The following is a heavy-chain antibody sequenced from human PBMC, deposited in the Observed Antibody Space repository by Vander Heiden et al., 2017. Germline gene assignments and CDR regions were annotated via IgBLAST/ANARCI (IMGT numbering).Heavy chain of an antibody. D-gene: IGHD3-10*01. CDR2: SSSSSSYI. V-gene: IGHV3-21*01. CDR3: ARGYTMVRGVIGSY. J-gene: IGHJ4*02. CDR1: GSTFSSYS. Sequence: VQPVESGGGLVTPGGSLSLSCAASGSTFSSYSMNWVRQAPGKGLEWVSSSSSSSSYIYYADSVKGRFTISRDNAKNSLYLQMNSLRAEDTAVYYCARGYTMVRGVIGSYWGQGTLVTVSS.